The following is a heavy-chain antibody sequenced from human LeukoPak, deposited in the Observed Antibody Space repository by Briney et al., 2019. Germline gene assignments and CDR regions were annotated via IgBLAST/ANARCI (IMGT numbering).Heavy chain of an antibody. J-gene: IGHJ4*02. Sequence: SETLSLTCTVSSGSISSYYWSWIRQPPGMGLEWIGYIYYSGNTNYNPSLKSRVTMSVDTSKNQFSLKLSSVTAADTAVYYCARDQGDILDYWGQGTLVTVSS. CDR1: SGSISSYY. CDR3: ARDQGDILDY. CDR2: IYYSGNT. D-gene: IGHD2-21*02. V-gene: IGHV4-59*01.